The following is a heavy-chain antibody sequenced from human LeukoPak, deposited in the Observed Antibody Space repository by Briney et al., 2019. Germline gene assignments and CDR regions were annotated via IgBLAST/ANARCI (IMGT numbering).Heavy chain of an antibody. CDR1: GFTFSSYA. V-gene: IGHV3-64*01. D-gene: IGHD3-22*01. Sequence: PGGSLRLSCAASGFTFSSYAMHWVRQAPGKGLEYVSAISSNGDITYYANSVKGRFTISRDNSENTLYLQMNSLRAEDTAVYYCASTGYYDSSGYYYDYWGQGTLVTVSS. CDR2: ISSNGDIT. J-gene: IGHJ4*02. CDR3: ASTGYYDSSGYYYDY.